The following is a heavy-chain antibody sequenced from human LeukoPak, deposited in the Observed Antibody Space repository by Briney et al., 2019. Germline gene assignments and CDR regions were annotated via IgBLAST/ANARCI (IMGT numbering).Heavy chain of an antibody. J-gene: IGHJ4*02. CDR3: ARPTHRLTVTTAIDY. D-gene: IGHD4-17*01. Sequence: AASVKVSCKPSGYTFTGFYLHWVRQAPGQGLQWMGWINPKNGATKYSQNFRGRVTMTRDTSIDTAYMELSSLTSDDTAIYYCARPTHRLTVTTAIDYWGLGTLVTVSS. CDR2: INPKNGAT. V-gene: IGHV1-2*02. CDR1: GYTFTGFY.